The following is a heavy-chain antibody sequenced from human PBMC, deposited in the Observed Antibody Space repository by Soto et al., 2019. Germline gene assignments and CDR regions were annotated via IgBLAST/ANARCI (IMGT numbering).Heavy chain of an antibody. CDR2: ISAYNGNT. CDR3: ARESLHLGELSFPPLDY. Sequence: GASVKVSCKASGYTFTSYGISWVRQAPGQGLEWMGWISAYNGNTNYAQKLQGRVTMTTDTSTSTAYMELRSLRSDDTAVYYCARESLHLGELSFPPLDYWGQGTLVTVSS. V-gene: IGHV1-18*01. J-gene: IGHJ4*02. D-gene: IGHD3-16*02. CDR1: GYTFTSYG.